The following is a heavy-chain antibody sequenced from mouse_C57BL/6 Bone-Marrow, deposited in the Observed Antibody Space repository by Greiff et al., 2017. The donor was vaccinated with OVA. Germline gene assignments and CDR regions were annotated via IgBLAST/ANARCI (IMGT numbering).Heavy chain of an antibody. D-gene: IGHD2-2*01. V-gene: IGHV1-81*01. CDR2: IYPRSGNT. J-gene: IGHJ2*01. CDR3: ARSWLPYYFDY. CDR1: GYTFTSYG. Sequence: VQLQESGAELARPGASVKLSCKASGYTFTSYGISWVKQRTGQGLEWIGEIYPRSGNTYYNEKFKGKATLTADQSSSTAYSELRSLTSEDAAVYFCARSWLPYYFDYWGQGTTLTVSS.